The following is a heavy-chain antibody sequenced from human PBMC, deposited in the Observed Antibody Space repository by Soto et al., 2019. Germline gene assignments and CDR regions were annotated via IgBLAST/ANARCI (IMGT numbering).Heavy chain of an antibody. CDR2: IYHSGST. CDR1: GGSISSGGYS. CDR3: ASTSLYGGNYKFDY. D-gene: IGHD4-17*01. V-gene: IGHV4-30-2*01. Sequence: SETLSLTCVVSGGSISSGGYSWSWIRQPPGKGLEWIGYIYHSGSTYYNPSLKSRVTISVDRSKNQFSLKLSSVTAADTAVYYCASTSLYGGNYKFDYWGQGTLVTVSS. J-gene: IGHJ4*02.